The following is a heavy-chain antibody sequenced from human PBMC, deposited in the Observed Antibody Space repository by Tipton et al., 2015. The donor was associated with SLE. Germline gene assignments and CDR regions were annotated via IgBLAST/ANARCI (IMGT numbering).Heavy chain of an antibody. Sequence: GSLRLSCAASGFTFYNYAMNWVRQAPGKGLEWVSRISRDGSNTYHADSVEGRFTISRDNAKNTLHLQMHSLRVDDTAVYYCGRGVYSEGSVGMDVWGQGTTVIVSS. D-gene: IGHD3-22*01. CDR2: ISRDGSNT. J-gene: IGHJ6*02. CDR3: GRGVYSEGSVGMDV. CDR1: GFTFYNYA. V-gene: IGHV3-74*01.